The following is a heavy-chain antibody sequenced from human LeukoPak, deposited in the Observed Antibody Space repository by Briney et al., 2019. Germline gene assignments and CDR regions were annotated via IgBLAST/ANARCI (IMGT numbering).Heavy chain of an antibody. CDR1: GYTFTTYG. Sequence: ASVKVSCKASGYTFTTYGISWVRQAPGQGLEWMGWISAYNGNTHYAQKLQGRVTMTTDTSTSTAYMELRSLRSDDTAVYYCAREGTSGVDYYYYMDVWGKGTTVTVSS. V-gene: IGHV1-18*01. CDR3: AREGTSGVDYYYYMDV. J-gene: IGHJ6*03. D-gene: IGHD1-26*01. CDR2: ISAYNGNT.